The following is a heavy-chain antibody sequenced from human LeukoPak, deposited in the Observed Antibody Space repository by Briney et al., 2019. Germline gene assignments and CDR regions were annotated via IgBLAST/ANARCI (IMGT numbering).Heavy chain of an antibody. J-gene: IGHJ6*02. Sequence: PSETLSLTCTVSGGPVSCYFWSWIRQPPGKGLEWIGYVYYSGSTNYKPSLKSRVTISVDTSKPQFTLRLSSVTAADTAVYYCARHLGPGWHAMDVWGQGTTVTVSS. CDR3: ARHLGPGWHAMDV. CDR2: VYYSGST. D-gene: IGHD2-15*01. CDR1: GGPVSCYF. V-gene: IGHV4-59*08.